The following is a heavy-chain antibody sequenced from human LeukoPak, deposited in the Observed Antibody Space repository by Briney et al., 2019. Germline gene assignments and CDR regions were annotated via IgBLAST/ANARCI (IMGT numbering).Heavy chain of an antibody. CDR3: ATAQLAAGTSGGGIDY. J-gene: IGHJ4*02. D-gene: IGHD6-13*01. V-gene: IGHV1-8*01. Sequence: ASVKVSCKASGYTFTSYDINWVRQATGQGLEWMGWMNPNSGITGYAQKFQGRVTMTRNTSISTAYMELSSLRSEDTAVYYCATAQLAAGTSGGGIDYWGQGTLVTVSS. CDR1: GYTFTSYD. CDR2: MNPNSGIT.